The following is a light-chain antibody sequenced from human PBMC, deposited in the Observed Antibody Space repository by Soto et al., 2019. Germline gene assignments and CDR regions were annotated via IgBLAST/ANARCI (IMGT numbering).Light chain of an antibody. CDR1: QTVDTNY. CDR2: GAS. Sequence: EIVLTQSPGTLSLSPGERATLSCRASQTVDTNYLAWYQQIPDQAPRLLIYGASTRATGIPDRFSGSGSGTDFTLTISRLDPEDSAVYYCQQDATSPWTFGQGTKVEIK. V-gene: IGKV3-20*01. J-gene: IGKJ1*01. CDR3: QQDATSPWT.